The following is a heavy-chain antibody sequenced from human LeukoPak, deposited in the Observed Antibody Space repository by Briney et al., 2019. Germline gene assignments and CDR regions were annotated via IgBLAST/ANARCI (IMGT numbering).Heavy chain of an antibody. V-gene: IGHV3-23*01. CDR2: IGGSGDST. Sequence: GGSLRLSCAASGFTFSSYAMSWVRQAPGKGLEWVSAIGGSGDSTYYADSVKGRFTISRDNSKNTLYLQMNSLRAEDTAVYYCASTGYYQSYFDYWGQGTLVTVSS. CDR1: GFTFSSYA. CDR3: ASTGYYQSYFDY. D-gene: IGHD3-22*01. J-gene: IGHJ4*02.